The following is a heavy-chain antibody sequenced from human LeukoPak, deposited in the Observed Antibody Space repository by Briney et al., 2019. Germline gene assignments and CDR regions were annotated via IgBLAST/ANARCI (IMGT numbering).Heavy chain of an antibody. D-gene: IGHD3-3*01. CDR1: GVSISGHY. CDR2: IYSSGNT. J-gene: IGHJ5*02. CDR3: ARLRFLEWLFPWFDP. V-gene: IGHV4-59*08. Sequence: PSETRSLTCSVSGVSISGHYWSWIRQPPGKGLEWIGNIYSSGNTNFNPSLKSRVTISVDTSKNQFSLKLSSVTAADTAVYYCARLRFLEWLFPWFDPWGQGTLVTVS.